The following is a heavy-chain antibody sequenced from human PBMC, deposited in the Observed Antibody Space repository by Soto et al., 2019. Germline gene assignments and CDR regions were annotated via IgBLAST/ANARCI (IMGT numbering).Heavy chain of an antibody. V-gene: IGHV1-8*01. CDR3: ARGFTTYYDSSGYYYIRWFDP. D-gene: IGHD3-22*01. Sequence: ASVKVSCKASGYTFTSYDINWVRQATGQGLEWMGWMNPNSGNTGYAQKFQGRVTMTRKTSISTAYMELSSLRSEDTAVYYWARGFTTYYDSSGYYYIRWFDPWGQGTLVTV. CDR2: MNPNSGNT. CDR1: GYTFTSYD. J-gene: IGHJ5*02.